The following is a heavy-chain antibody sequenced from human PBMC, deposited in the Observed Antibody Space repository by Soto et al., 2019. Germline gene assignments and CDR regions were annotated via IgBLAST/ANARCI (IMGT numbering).Heavy chain of an antibody. Sequence: GGSLRLSCVASGFTFDDYTMHWVRQAPGKGLEWVSLISWDGGSTYYADSVKGRFTISRDNSKNSLYLQMNSLRTEDTALYYCAKDIARYYYGMDVWGQGTTVTVSS. CDR1: GFTFDDYT. J-gene: IGHJ6*02. CDR3: AKDIARYYYGMDV. CDR2: ISWDGGST. V-gene: IGHV3-43*01.